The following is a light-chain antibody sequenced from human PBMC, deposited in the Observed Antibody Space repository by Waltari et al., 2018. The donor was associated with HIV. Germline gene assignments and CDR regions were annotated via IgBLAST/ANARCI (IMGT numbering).Light chain of an antibody. J-gene: IGLJ3*02. CDR2: GNI. CDR3: QSYDSSLSGWV. V-gene: IGLV1-40*01. Sequence: QSGLPQLPSVSGDPGQRVTITCTGSTSQTGSNYDLQWYQHLPATAPKLLIYGNIYRPSGVPDPFAASKSVTSASLASTGLQADDEADYYCQSYDSSLSGWVFGGGTKLTV. CDR1: TSQTGSNYD.